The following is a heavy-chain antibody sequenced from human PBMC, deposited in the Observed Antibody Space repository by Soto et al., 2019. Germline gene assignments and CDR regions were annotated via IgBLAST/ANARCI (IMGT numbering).Heavy chain of an antibody. CDR1: GFTFSDYA. CDR3: ARGGEATTYFFDY. Sequence: GGSLRLSCAASGFTFSDYAMSWVRQAPGKGLEWVSSFSGSGHATYYAASVKDRFTISRDNSKSTLFLQMSSLRAEDTALYFCARGGEATTYFFDYWGQGTPVTVSS. J-gene: IGHJ4*02. V-gene: IGHV3-23*01. D-gene: IGHD5-12*01. CDR2: FSGSGHAT.